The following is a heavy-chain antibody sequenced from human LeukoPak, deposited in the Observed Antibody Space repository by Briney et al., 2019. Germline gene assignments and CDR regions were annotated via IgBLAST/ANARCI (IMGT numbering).Heavy chain of an antibody. CDR3: ARGGSLRFLEWLFDY. Sequence: ASVKVSCKASGYTFTGYYMHWVRQAPGQGLEWMGWINPNSGGTNYAQKFQGRVTMTRDTSISTGYMELSRLRSDDTAVYYCARGGSLRFLEWLFDYWGQGTLVTVSS. J-gene: IGHJ4*02. CDR2: INPNSGGT. D-gene: IGHD3-3*01. V-gene: IGHV1-2*02. CDR1: GYTFTGYY.